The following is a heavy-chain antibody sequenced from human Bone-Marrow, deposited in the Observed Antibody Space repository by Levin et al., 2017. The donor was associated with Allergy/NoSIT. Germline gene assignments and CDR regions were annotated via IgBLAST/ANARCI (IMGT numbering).Heavy chain of an antibody. V-gene: IGHV4-34*01. CDR1: GGSFSGYY. Sequence: PSETLSLTCAVYGGSFSGYYWSWIRQPPGKGLEWIGEINHSGSTNYNPSLKSRVTISVDTSKNQFSLKLSSVTAADTAVYYCARGTRYCSSTSCYPYYYGMDVWGQGTTVTVSS. CDR3: ARGTRYCSSTSCYPYYYGMDV. D-gene: IGHD2-2*01. CDR2: INHSGST. J-gene: IGHJ6*02.